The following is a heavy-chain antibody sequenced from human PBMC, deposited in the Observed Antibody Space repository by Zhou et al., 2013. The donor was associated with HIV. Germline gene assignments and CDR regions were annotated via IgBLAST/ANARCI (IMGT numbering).Heavy chain of an antibody. D-gene: IGHD4-4*01. CDR2: IIPILGIA. CDR1: GGTFSSYA. J-gene: IGHJ6*03. CDR3: ARDRSNYYYYYYMDV. Sequence: QVQLVQSGAEVKKPGSSVKVSCKASGGTFSSYAISWVRQAPGQGLEWMGRIIPILGIANYAQKFQGRVTITADKSTSTAYMELSSLRSEDTAVYYCARDRSNYYYYYYMDVWGKGTTVTVSS. V-gene: IGHV1-69*04.